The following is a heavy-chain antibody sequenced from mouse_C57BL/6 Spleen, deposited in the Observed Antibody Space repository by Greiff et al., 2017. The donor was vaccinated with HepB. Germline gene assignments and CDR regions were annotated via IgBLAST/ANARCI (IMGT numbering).Heavy chain of an antibody. CDR1: GYTFTSYG. CDR3: ARGYYDYGRYYFDY. D-gene: IGHD2-4*01. Sequence: QVQLQQSGAELARPGASVKLSCKASGYTFTSYGISWVKQRTGQGLEWIGEIYPRSGNTYYNEKFKGKATLTADKSSSTAYMELRSLTSEDSAVYFCARGYYDYGRYYFDYWGQGTTLTVSS. J-gene: IGHJ2*01. CDR2: IYPRSGNT. V-gene: IGHV1-81*01.